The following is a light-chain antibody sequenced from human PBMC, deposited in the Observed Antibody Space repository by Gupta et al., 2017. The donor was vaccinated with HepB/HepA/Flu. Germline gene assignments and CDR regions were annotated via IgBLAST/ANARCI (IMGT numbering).Light chain of an antibody. CDR2: TAS. CDR3: QQLNSSPIT. CDR1: RGISSY. Sequence: DIQLTQSPSFLSASVGDRVTITCRASRGISSYLAWYQQRPGKAPKVLIYTASTLQSGVPSRFSGSGSGTEFTLTISSLQPEDFATYYCQQLNSSPITFGRGTKVDIK. V-gene: IGKV1-9*01. J-gene: IGKJ4*01.